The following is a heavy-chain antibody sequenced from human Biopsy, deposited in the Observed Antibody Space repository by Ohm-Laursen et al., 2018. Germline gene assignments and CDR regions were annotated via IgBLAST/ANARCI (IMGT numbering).Heavy chain of an antibody. CDR2: IWYDGTNE. V-gene: IGHV3-33*04. CDR1: GFTFGHYV. Sequence: SLRLSCTATGFTFGHYVMHWVRQAPGKGLEWISLIWYDGTNEDYADSVKGRFTISGDNSKNTLYLQINTLTLEDTAFYYCARGLSSGWYGYFDVWGRGTLVTVSS. D-gene: IGHD6-19*01. CDR3: ARGLSSGWYGYFDV. J-gene: IGHJ2*01.